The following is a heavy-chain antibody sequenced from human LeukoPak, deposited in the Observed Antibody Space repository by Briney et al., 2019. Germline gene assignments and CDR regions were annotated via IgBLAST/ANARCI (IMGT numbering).Heavy chain of an antibody. CDR3: ARVDPTLIGIWSGYYMIDY. J-gene: IGHJ4*02. Sequence: SETLSLTCTVSGGSISSSSYYWGWIRQPPGKGLEWIGSIYYSGSTNYNPSLKSRVTISVDTSKNQFSLKLSSVTAADTAVYYCARVDPTLIGIWSGYYMIDYWGQGTLVTVSS. D-gene: IGHD3-3*01. CDR2: IYYSGST. V-gene: IGHV4-39*07. CDR1: GGSISSSSYY.